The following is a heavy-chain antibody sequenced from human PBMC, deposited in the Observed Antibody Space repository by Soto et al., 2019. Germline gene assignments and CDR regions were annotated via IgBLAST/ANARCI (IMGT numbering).Heavy chain of an antibody. CDR1: GFTFSSSA. D-gene: IGHD1-1*01. J-gene: IGHJ5*02. CDR3: AKSLNINWKNWFDP. V-gene: IGHV3-23*01. Sequence: GGSLRLSCAASGFTFSSSAMNWVRQAPGKGLEWVSIISDSGGRTYYADTVRGRFTISRDNSKNTLYLQMNSLRAEDTAVYYCAKSLNINWKNWFDPWGQGTLVTVSS. CDR2: ISDSGGRT.